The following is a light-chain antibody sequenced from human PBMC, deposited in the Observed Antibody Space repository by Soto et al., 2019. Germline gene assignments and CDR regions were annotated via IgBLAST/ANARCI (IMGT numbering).Light chain of an antibody. CDR2: EGS. CDR3: CSFASSSPVI. V-gene: IGLV2-23*01. J-gene: IGLJ2*01. CDR1: TNDVESYNL. Sequence: QSALTQPASVSGSPGQSITISCTGTTNDVESYNLVSWYQHHPGKAPKLMIYEGSKRPSGVSNRFSGSKSGNAASLTISGLQAEDEADYYCCSFASSSPVIFGGGTKVTVL.